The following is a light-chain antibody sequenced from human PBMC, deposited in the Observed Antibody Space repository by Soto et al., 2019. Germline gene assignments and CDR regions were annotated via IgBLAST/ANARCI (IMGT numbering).Light chain of an antibody. Sequence: QSVLTQPASVSGSPGQSITISCTGSSSDVGSYNLVSWYQQHPGKAPKLMIYEGSKRPSGVSNRFSGSKSGNTASLTISGLQAEDEADYYCCSDAGRSTYVFGTGTKVTVL. CDR2: EGS. V-gene: IGLV2-23*01. CDR1: SSDVGSYNL. J-gene: IGLJ1*01. CDR3: CSDAGRSTYV.